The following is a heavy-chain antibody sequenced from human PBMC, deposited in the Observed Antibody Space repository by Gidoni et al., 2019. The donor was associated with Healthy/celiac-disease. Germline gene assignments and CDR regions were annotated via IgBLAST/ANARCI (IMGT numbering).Heavy chain of an antibody. CDR3: ARVRCSSTSCYYYYGMDV. Sequence: QVQLQESGPGLVKLSETLSLICTVSGGPISSYYWSWIRPPPGKGLEWIGYVYYSGSTNYNPSLKSRVTISVDTSKNQFSLKLSSVTAADTAVYYCARVRCSSTSCYYYYGMDVWGQGTTVTVSS. CDR1: GGPISSYY. J-gene: IGHJ6*02. D-gene: IGHD2-2*01. CDR2: VYYSGST. V-gene: IGHV4-59*01.